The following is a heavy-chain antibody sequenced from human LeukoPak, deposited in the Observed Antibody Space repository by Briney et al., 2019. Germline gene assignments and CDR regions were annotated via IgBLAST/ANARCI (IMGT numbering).Heavy chain of an antibody. D-gene: IGHD2-15*01. Sequence: GGSMRLSCAASGFTFSSYSMNWVRQAPGKGLEWVSAMSSSDDGRYYAASVRGRFTISRDTSRSTLYLQMNSLRAEDAAVYYCAKAPVTSCRGAFCYPFDYWGQGTLVTVSS. V-gene: IGHV3-23*01. CDR2: MSSSDDGR. CDR1: GFTFSSYS. J-gene: IGHJ4*02. CDR3: AKAPVTSCRGAFCYPFDY.